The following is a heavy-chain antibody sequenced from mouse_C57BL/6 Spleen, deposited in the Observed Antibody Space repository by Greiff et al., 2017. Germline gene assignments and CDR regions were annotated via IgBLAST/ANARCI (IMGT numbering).Heavy chain of an antibody. Sequence: VQLQQSGPGLVQPSQSLSITCTASGFSLTSYGVHWVRQSPGKGLEWLGVIWSGGSTDYNAAFISSLSISKDNSKGQVFFTMDSLQADDAAEYYCARHPLDYWGQGTTLTVSA. J-gene: IGHJ2*01. V-gene: IGHV2-2*01. CDR3: ARHPLDY. CDR2: IWSGGST. CDR1: GFSLTSYG.